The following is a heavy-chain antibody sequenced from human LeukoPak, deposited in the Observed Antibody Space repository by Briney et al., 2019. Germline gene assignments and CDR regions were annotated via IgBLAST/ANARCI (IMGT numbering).Heavy chain of an antibody. Sequence: GGSLRLSCAASGFTFSTYAMSWVRQAPGKGLEWVSLISGSGGSTYYADSVKGRFTISRDNSKNTLYLQMNSLRGEDTAVYYCAKKGSLRGAYCGGDCYSALDYWGQGTLVTVSS. CDR3: AKKGSLRGAYCGGDCYSALDY. CDR1: GFTFSTYA. CDR2: ISGSGGST. V-gene: IGHV3-23*01. J-gene: IGHJ4*02. D-gene: IGHD2-21*01.